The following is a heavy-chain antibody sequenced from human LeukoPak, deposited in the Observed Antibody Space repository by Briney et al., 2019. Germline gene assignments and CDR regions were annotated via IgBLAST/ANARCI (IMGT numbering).Heavy chain of an antibody. CDR3: ARSETGGPLYYYYGMDV. Sequence: PGRSLRLSCAASGFTFSSYGMHWVRQAPGKGLEWVAVIWYDGSNKYYADSVKGRFTISRDNSKNTLYLQMNSLRAEDTAVYYCARSETGGPLYYYYGMDVWGQGTTVTVSS. CDR1: GFTFSSYG. CDR2: IWYDGSNK. V-gene: IGHV3-33*01. D-gene: IGHD7-27*01. J-gene: IGHJ6*02.